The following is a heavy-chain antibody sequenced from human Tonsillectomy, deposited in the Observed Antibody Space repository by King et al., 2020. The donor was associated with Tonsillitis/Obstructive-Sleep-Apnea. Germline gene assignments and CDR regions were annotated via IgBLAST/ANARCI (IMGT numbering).Heavy chain of an antibody. CDR1: GFTFSSYT. J-gene: IGHJ4*02. D-gene: IGHD2-8*02. CDR2: ISESASST. CDR3: AKDGWSK. V-gene: IGHV3-23*04. Sequence: VQLVESGGGLVQPGGSLRLSCAAPGFTFSSYTMSWVRQAPGKGLQWVSAISESASSTNYADSVKGRFTISIDTSRNTRCLQMNRLRAEDTAVYYCAKDGWSKWGQGTLVTVSS.